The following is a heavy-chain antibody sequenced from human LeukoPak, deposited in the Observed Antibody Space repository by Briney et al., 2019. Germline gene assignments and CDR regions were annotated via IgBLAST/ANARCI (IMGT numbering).Heavy chain of an antibody. CDR3: ARGQHRVTYSDDAFDI. CDR2: ISSSSSNI. Sequence: GGSPRLSCAASGFTFSSYSMNWVRQAPGKGLEWVSSISSSSSNIYYADSVKGRFTISRDNAKNSLYLQMNSLRVEDTAVYYCARGQHRVTYSDDAFDIWGQGTMVTVSS. J-gene: IGHJ3*02. D-gene: IGHD4-11*01. CDR1: GFTFSSYS. V-gene: IGHV3-21*01.